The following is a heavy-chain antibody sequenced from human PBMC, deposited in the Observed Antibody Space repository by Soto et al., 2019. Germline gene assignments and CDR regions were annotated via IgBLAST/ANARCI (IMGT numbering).Heavy chain of an antibody. CDR1: EGTFSSYA. CDR2: IIPIFGTA. V-gene: IGHV1-69*12. D-gene: IGHD1-7*01. J-gene: IGHJ5*02. CDR3: ARNWNYDNWFDP. Sequence: QVQLEQSGAEVKKPGSSVKVSFKASEGTFSSYAISWVRQAPGQGLEWMGGIIPIFGTANYAQKFQGRVTITADESTSTAYMELSSLRSEDTAVYYCARNWNYDNWFDPWGQGTLVTVSS.